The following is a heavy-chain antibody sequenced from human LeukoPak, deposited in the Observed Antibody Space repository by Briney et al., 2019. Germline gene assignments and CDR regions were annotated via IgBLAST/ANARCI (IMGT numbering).Heavy chain of an antibody. J-gene: IGHJ5*02. D-gene: IGHD1-7*01. CDR1: GFTFSSYG. V-gene: IGHV3-30*02. Sequence: PGGSLRLSCAASGFTFSSYGMHWVRQAPGKGLEWVAFIRYDGSNKYYADSVKGRFTISRDNSKNTLYLQTNSLRAEDTAVYYCATHNWNYVWRQNWFDPWGQGTLVTVSS. CDR3: ATHNWNYVWRQNWFDP. CDR2: IRYDGSNK.